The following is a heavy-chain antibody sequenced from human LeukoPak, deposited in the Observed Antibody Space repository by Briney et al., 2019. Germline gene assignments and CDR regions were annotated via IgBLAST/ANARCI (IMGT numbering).Heavy chain of an antibody. J-gene: IGHJ4*02. V-gene: IGHV4-39*01. Sequence: SETLSLTCTVSGGSISSYYWSWIRQPPGKGLEWIGSIYYSGSTYYNPSLKSRVTISVDTSKNQFSPKLSSVAAADTAVYYCASHCSGGSCYSPRVFSYWGQGTLVTVSS. D-gene: IGHD2-15*01. CDR3: ASHCSGGSCYSPRVFSY. CDR1: GGSISSYY. CDR2: IYYSGST.